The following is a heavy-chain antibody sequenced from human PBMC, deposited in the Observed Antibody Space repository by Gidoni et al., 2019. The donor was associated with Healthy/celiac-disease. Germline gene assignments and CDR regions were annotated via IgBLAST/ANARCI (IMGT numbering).Heavy chain of an antibody. V-gene: IGHV3-48*01. J-gene: IGHJ6*02. Sequence: EVQLVESGGGLVQPGGSLRLSCAASGFTFSRYSMNWVSQAPGKGLVWVSYISSSSSTIYYADSVKGRFTISRDNAKNSLYLQMNSLRAEDTAVYYCARVVISRSMDVWGQGTTVTVSS. CDR1: GFTFSRYS. CDR2: ISSSSSTI. CDR3: ARVVISRSMDV.